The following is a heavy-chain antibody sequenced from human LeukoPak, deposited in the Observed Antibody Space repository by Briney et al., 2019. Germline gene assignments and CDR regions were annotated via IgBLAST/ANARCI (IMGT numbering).Heavy chain of an antibody. D-gene: IGHD3-22*01. V-gene: IGHV4-30-4*08. CDR1: GGSISSGDYY. CDR2: IYYSGST. Sequence: PSETLSLTCTVSGGSISSGDYYWSWIRQPPGKGLEWIGYIYYSGSTYYNPSLKSRVTISVDTSKNQFSLKLSSVTAADTAVYYCAREGTYYYDSSGYYLPYFDYWGQGTLVTVSS. CDR3: AREGTYYYDSSGYYLPYFDY. J-gene: IGHJ4*02.